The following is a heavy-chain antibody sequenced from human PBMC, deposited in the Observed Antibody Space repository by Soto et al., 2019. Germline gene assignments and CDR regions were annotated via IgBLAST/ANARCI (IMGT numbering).Heavy chain of an antibody. V-gene: IGHV3-23*01. CDR2: ISGSTSST. D-gene: IGHD2-8*01. J-gene: IGHJ6*02. CDR1: GFMFSRYA. CDR3: AKARYCTNGVCYRYYYYGMDV. Sequence: GGSLRLSCAASGFMFSRYAMSWVRQSPGKGLEWVSAISGSTSSTYYADSVKGRFTISRDNSKNTLYLQMNSLRAEDTALYYCAKARYCTNGVCYRYYYYGMDVWGQGTTVTVSS.